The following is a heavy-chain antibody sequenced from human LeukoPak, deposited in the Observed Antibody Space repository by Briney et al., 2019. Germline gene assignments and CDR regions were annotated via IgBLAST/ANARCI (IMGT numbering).Heavy chain of an antibody. J-gene: IGHJ6*03. D-gene: IGHD1-14*01. CDR1: GFTFSNYA. Sequence: PGGSLRLSCAASGFTFSNYAMHWVRQAPGKGLEWVAFIRNDGNEIYYADSVKGRFTISRGNSRDTLYFQMNSLIYEDTAVYYCAKTGFQWGEYFYYMDVWGKGTTVTVSS. CDR2: IRNDGNEI. CDR3: AKTGFQWGEYFYYMDV. V-gene: IGHV3-30*02.